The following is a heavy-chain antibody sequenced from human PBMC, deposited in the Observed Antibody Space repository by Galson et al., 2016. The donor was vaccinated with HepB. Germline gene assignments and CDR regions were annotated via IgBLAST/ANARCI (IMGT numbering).Heavy chain of an antibody. CDR2: IHYTGST. Sequence: SETLSLTCTVSGGSVSSDISSWGWIRQPPGKGLECLATIHYTGSTYYTPSLQSRVAISVDKSKNQFSLKLTSVTAADTALYYCAKRGVYYNGSGELARAVSPPFDYWGQGTLVTVSS. J-gene: IGHJ4*02. CDR1: GGSVSSDISS. CDR3: AKRGVYYNGSGELARAVSPPFDY. V-gene: IGHV4-39*07. D-gene: IGHD3-10*01.